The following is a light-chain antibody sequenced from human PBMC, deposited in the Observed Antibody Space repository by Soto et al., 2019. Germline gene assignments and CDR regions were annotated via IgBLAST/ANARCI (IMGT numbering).Light chain of an antibody. CDR2: EVT. Sequence: QSALTQPASVSGSPGQSITISCTGTSSDVESDNLVSWYQQHPGKAPKLMIYEVTKRPSGVSNRFSGFNSGNTASLTISGLQADDEATYYCSCARSNTHVIFGGGTKVTVL. J-gene: IGLJ2*01. CDR1: SSDVESDNL. CDR3: CSCARSNTHVI. V-gene: IGLV2-23*02.